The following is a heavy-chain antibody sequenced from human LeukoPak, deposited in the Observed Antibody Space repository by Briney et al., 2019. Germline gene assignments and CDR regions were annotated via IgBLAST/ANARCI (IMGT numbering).Heavy chain of an antibody. V-gene: IGHV4-30-2*01. D-gene: IGHD4-17*01. J-gene: IGHJ5*02. CDR2: IYHSGST. Sequence: SETLSLTCAVSGGSISSGGYSWSWIRQPPGKGLEWIGYIYHSGSTYYNPSLKSRVTISVDRSKNQFSLKLSSVTAADTAVYYCARVRAPSVNGDNRFSWFDPWGQGTLVTVSS. CDR1: GGSISSGGYS. CDR3: ARVRAPSVNGDNRFSWFDP.